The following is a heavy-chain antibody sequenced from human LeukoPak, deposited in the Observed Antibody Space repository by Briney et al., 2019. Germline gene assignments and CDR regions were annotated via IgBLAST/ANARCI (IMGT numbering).Heavy chain of an antibody. V-gene: IGHV1-69*13. CDR3: ARNPTDTHYYYYGMDV. Sequence: ASVTVSCKASGGTFSSYAISWVRQAPGQGLEWMGGIIPIFGTANYAQKFQGRVTITADESTSTAYMELSSLRSEDTAVYYCARNPTDTHYYYYGMDVWGQGTTATVSS. CDR2: IIPIFGTA. CDR1: GGTFSSYA. J-gene: IGHJ6*02.